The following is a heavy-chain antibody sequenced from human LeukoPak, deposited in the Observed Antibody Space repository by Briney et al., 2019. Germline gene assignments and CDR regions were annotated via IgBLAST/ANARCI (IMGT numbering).Heavy chain of an antibody. J-gene: IGHJ4*02. D-gene: IGHD3-3*01. Sequence: ASVKVSCKASGYTFTTHNINWVRQAPGQGLEWMGWISAYNGNTNSAQKFQGKVTMTTDTSTNTAYMKLRSLTSDDTAVYYCAREKDGPRVTIFGVAPSYFDYWGQGTLVTVSS. CDR1: GYTFTTHN. V-gene: IGHV1-18*01. CDR3: AREKDGPRVTIFGVAPSYFDY. CDR2: ISAYNGNT.